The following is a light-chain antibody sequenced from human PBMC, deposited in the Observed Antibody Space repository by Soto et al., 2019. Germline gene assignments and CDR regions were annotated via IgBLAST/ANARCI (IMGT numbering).Light chain of an antibody. J-gene: IGKJ5*01. V-gene: IGKV1-5*01. CDR1: QSISSW. CDR2: DAS. CDR3: QQYENLPT. Sequence: GDRVTITCRASQSISSWLAWYQQKPGKAPKLLIYDASSLESGVPSRFSGSGSGTDFTFTISRLQPEDIATYYCQQYENLPTFGQGTRLEN.